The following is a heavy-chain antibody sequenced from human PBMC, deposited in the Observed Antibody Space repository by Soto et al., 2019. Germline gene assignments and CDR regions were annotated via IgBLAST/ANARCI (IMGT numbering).Heavy chain of an antibody. CDR1: GATFSSYA. D-gene: IGHD6-13*01. CDR2: IIPIFGTA. CDR3: ARVGSGARDSSSWYIDYYFGMDV. Sequence: AAVKVSCKASGATFSSYAISWVRQAPGQGLEWMGGIIPIFGTANYAQKFQGRVTITEDKSTSTAYMELSSLRSEDTAVYYCARVGSGARDSSSWYIDYYFGMDVWGQVGKVTVS. V-gene: IGHV1-69*06. J-gene: IGHJ6*02.